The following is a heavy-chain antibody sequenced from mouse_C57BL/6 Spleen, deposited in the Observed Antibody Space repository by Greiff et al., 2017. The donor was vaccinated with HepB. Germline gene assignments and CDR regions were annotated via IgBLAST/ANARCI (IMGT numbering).Heavy chain of an antibody. CDR3: ARRELGYYFDY. CDR1: GYAFSSYW. D-gene: IGHD4-1*01. CDR2: IYPGDGDT. Sequence: VKLLESGAELVKPGASVKISCKASGYAFSSYWMNWVKQRPGKGLEWIGQIYPGDGDTNYNGKFKGKATLTADKSSSTAYMQLSSLTSEDSAVYFCARRELGYYFDYWGQGTTLTVSS. J-gene: IGHJ2*01. V-gene: IGHV1-80*01.